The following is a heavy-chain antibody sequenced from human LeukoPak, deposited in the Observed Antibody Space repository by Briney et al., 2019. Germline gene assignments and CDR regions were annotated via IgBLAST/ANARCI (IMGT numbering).Heavy chain of an antibody. Sequence: GASVKVSCKASGGTFSSYAISWVRQAPGQGLEWMGGIIPIFGTANYAQKFQGRVTITADESTSTAYMELSSLRSEDTAVYYCARARAETDIVVVPAALYYYYMDVWGKGTTVTVSS. CDR3: ARARAETDIVVVPAALYYYYMDV. V-gene: IGHV1-69*13. CDR2: IIPIFGTA. CDR1: GGTFSSYA. D-gene: IGHD2-2*01. J-gene: IGHJ6*03.